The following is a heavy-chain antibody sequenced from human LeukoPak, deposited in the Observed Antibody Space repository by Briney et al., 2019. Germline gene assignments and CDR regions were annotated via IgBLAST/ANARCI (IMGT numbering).Heavy chain of an antibody. Sequence: PSQTLSLTCTVSGGSISSGDYYWSWIRQPPGKGLEWIAYMYYSGSTYYNPSLKSRVTMSADTSKNQLSLKLSSVTAADTAVYYCARGRGRITIFGVVKKPNYFDYWGQGTLVTVSS. CDR3: ARGRGRITIFGVVKKPNYFDY. V-gene: IGHV4-30-4*01. D-gene: IGHD3-3*01. CDR2: MYYSGST. J-gene: IGHJ4*02. CDR1: GGSISSGDYY.